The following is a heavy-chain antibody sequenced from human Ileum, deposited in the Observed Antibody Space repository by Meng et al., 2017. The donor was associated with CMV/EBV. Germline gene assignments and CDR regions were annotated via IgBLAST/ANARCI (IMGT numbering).Heavy chain of an antibody. V-gene: IGHV4-34*01. CDR1: GGSFSGYY. D-gene: IGHD6-13*01. CDR2: INHSGST. CDR3: ARGRYPRYSSSWYYWFDP. Sequence: SETLSLTCAVYGGSFSGYYWSWIRQPPGKGLEWIGEINHSGSTNYNPSLKSRVTISVDTPKNQFSLKLSSVTAADTAVYYCARGRYPRYSSSWYYWFDPWGQGTLVTVSS. J-gene: IGHJ5*02.